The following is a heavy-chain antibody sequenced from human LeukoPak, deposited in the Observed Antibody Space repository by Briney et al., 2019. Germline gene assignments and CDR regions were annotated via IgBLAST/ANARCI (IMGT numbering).Heavy chain of an antibody. J-gene: IGHJ3*01. CDR1: GFTFSSYA. CDR2: ISYDGSNK. V-gene: IGHV3-30*14. Sequence: GGSLRLSCAASGFTFSSYAMHWVRQAPGKGLEWVAVISYDGSNKYYADSVKGRFTISRDNSKNTLYLQMNSLRADDTAVYYCTRYLIGWSSGFHLWGQGTMVTVSS. CDR3: TRYLIGWSSGFHL. D-gene: IGHD6-19*01.